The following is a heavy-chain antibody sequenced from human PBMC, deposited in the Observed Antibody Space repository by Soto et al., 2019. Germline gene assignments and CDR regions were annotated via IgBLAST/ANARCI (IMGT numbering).Heavy chain of an antibody. Sequence: SVKVSCKASGCTFSSYAISWVRQAPGQGLEWMGGIIPIFGTANYAQKFQGRVTITADESTSTAYMELSSLRSEDTAVYYCASYDSSGYPFDYWGQGTLVTVSS. D-gene: IGHD3-22*01. CDR2: IIPIFGTA. CDR3: ASYDSSGYPFDY. J-gene: IGHJ4*02. V-gene: IGHV1-69*13. CDR1: GCTFSSYA.